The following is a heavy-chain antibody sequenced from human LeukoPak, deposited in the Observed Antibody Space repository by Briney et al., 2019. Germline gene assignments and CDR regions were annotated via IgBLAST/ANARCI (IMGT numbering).Heavy chain of an antibody. CDR3: AKLNHWELGFDY. Sequence: GGSLRLSCAASRFTFSSYAMSWVRQAPGKGLEWVSAISGSGGSTYYADSVKGRFTISRDNSKNTLYLQMNSLRAEDTAVYYCAKLNHWELGFDYWGQGTLVTVSS. CDR2: ISGSGGST. D-gene: IGHD1-26*01. CDR1: RFTFSSYA. V-gene: IGHV3-23*01. J-gene: IGHJ4*02.